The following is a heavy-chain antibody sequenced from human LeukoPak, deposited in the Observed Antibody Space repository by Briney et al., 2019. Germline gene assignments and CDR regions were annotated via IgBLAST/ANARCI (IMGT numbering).Heavy chain of an antibody. V-gene: IGHV1-69*05. CDR3: ARADGPVNNWFDP. J-gene: IGHJ5*02. CDR1: GYTFTSYG. D-gene: IGHD4-17*01. Sequence: ASVKVSCKASGYTFTSYGISWVRQAPGQGLEWMGGIIPIFGTANYAQKFQGRVTITTDESTTTAYMELSSLRSEDTAVYYCARADGPVNNWFDPWGQGTLVTVSS. CDR2: IIPIFGTA.